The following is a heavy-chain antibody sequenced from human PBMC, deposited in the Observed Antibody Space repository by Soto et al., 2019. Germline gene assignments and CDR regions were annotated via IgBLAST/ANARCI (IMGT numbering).Heavy chain of an antibody. CDR1: GFTFSSYS. CDR3: AREGPSPPLTIFGVVIPTSRPMDV. D-gene: IGHD3-3*01. Sequence: PGGSLRLSCAASGFTFSSYSMNWVRQAPGKGLEWVSYISSSSSTIYYADSVKGRSTISRDNAKNSLYLQMNSLRAEDTAVYYCAREGPSPPLTIFGVVIPTSRPMDVWGKGTTVTVSS. J-gene: IGHJ6*03. V-gene: IGHV3-48*01. CDR2: ISSSSSTI.